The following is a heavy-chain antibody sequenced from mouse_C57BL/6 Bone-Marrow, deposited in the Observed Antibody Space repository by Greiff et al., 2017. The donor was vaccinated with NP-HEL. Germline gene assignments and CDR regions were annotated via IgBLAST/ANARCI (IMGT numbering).Heavy chain of an antibody. J-gene: IGHJ3*01. CDR1: GYTFTSYW. CDR2: IHPSDSDT. V-gene: IGHV1-74*01. Sequence: VKLQQSGAELVKPGASVKVSCKASGYTFTSYWMHWVKQRPGQGLEWIGRIHPSDSDTNYNQKFKGKATLTVDKSSSTAYMQLSSLTSEDSAVYYCAMGQLRLPWFAYWGQGTLVTVSA. D-gene: IGHD3-2*02. CDR3: AMGQLRLPWFAY.